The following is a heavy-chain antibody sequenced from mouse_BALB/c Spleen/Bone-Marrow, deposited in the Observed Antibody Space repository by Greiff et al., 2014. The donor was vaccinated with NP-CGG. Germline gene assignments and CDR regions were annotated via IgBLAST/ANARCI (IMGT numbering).Heavy chain of an antibody. D-gene: IGHD2-1*01. CDR3: ARKGNYVAMDY. J-gene: IGHJ4*01. CDR1: GYTFTSYW. V-gene: IGHV1-7*01. Sequence: QVQLQQSGAELAKPGASVKMSCKASGYTFTSYWMHWVKQRPGQGLEWIGYINPSTGYTEYNQKFKDKATLTVDKSSSTAYMQLSSLTSEDSAVYYCARKGNYVAMDYWGQGTSVTVSS. CDR2: INPSTGYT.